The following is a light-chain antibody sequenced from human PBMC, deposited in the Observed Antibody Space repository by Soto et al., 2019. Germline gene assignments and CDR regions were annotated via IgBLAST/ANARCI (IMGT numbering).Light chain of an antibody. CDR2: DVS. CDR1: SSDVGAYNY. V-gene: IGLV2-14*01. CDR3: SSYTSDNTYV. J-gene: IGLJ1*01. Sequence: QSALTQPASVSGSPGQSITISCSGTSSDVGAYNYASWYQQHPGKAPRVMIYDVSNRPSGVSNRFSGSKSGNTATLTISGLQAEDEADYYCSSYTSDNTYVFATGTKLTVL.